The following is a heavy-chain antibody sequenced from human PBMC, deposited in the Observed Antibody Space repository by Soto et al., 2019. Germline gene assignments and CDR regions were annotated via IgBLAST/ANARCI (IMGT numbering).Heavy chain of an antibody. V-gene: IGHV1-18*01. CDR2: ISAYNGNT. CDR3: ARACGLFDYVWGSYRFFYLDY. Sequence: ASVKVSCKASGYTFTSYGISWLRQAPGQGLEWMGWISAYNGNTNYAQKLQGRVTMTTDTSTSTAYMELRSLRSDDTAVYYCARACGLFDYVWGSYRFFYLDYWGQGTLVTVSS. CDR1: GYTFTSYG. D-gene: IGHD3-16*02. J-gene: IGHJ4*02.